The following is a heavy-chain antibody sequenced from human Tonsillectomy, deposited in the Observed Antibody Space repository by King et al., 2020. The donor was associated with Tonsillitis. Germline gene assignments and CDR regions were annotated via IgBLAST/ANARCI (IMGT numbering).Heavy chain of an antibody. CDR1: GFTFSDYY. J-gene: IGHJ5*02. D-gene: IGHD5-12*01. Sequence: VQLVQSGGGLVKPGGSLRLSCAASGFTFSDYYMSWIRQAPGKGLEWVSYISSSSSYTNYADSVKGRFTISRDNAKNSLYLQMNSLRAEDTAVYYCAPSGYDRNWGDPGGQGPLVTVPS. CDR3: APSGYDRNWGDP. V-gene: IGHV3-11*06. CDR2: ISSSSSYT.